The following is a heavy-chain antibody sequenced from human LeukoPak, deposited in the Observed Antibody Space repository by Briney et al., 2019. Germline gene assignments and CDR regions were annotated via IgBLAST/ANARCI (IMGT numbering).Heavy chain of an antibody. Sequence: SQTLSLTCAISGDSVSSYSAAWSWIRQSPSRGLEWLGRTYYRSKWYNDYAVSVKSRIAINPDTSKNQFSLQLTSVTAPDTAVYYCARRVYSGSYNWYFDLWGRGTLVTVSS. CDR1: GDSVSSYSAA. CDR3: ARRVYSGSYNWYFDL. V-gene: IGHV6-1*01. J-gene: IGHJ2*01. CDR2: TYYRSKWYN. D-gene: IGHD1-26*01.